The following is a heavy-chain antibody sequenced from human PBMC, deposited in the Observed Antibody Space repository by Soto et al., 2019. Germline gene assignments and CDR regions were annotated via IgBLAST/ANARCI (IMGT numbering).Heavy chain of an antibody. CDR2: ISWNSGSI. Sequence: SLRLSCAASGFTFDDYAMHWVRQAPGKGLEWVSGISWNSGSIGYADSVKGRFTISRDNAKNSLYLQMNSLRAEYTALYYCAKDIEAGYSSRWYGPWNYYSAMDVRRQGTKVSVS. J-gene: IGHJ6*02. CDR1: GFTFDDYA. CDR3: AKDIEAGYSSRWYGPWNYYSAMDV. V-gene: IGHV3-9*01. D-gene: IGHD6-19*01.